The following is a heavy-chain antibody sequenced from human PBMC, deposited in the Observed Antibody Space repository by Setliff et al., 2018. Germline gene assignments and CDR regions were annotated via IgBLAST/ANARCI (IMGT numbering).Heavy chain of an antibody. D-gene: IGHD5-12*01. V-gene: IGHV4-38-2*01. CDR2: IFQSGIT. CDR1: GFSITNGYY. CDR3: ARVGGLLVATMPFDY. Sequence: SETLPLTCAVSGFSITNGYYWGWIRQSPGKQLEWIGNIFQSGITLYNPSLKSRVTISLDPSQNQFSLKLRSVTAADTAVYFCARVGGLLVATMPFDYWDPGTLVTVSS. J-gene: IGHJ4*02.